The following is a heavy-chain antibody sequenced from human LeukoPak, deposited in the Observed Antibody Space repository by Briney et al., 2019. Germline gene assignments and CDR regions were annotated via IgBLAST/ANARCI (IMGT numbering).Heavy chain of an antibody. CDR1: GGSVSTSY. J-gene: IGHJ5*02. V-gene: IGHV4-4*07. Sequence: PSETLSLTCTVSGGSVSTSYWSWIRQPAGKGLEWIGRIYTSGSTNYNPSLKSRVTMSVDTSKNQFSLKLSSVTAADTAVYYCARVGSRGFDPWGQGTLVTVSS. CDR3: ARVGSRGFDP. D-gene: IGHD6-13*01. CDR2: IYTSGST.